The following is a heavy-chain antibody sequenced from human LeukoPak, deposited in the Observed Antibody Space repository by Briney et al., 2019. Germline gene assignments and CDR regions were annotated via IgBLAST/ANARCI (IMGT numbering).Heavy chain of an antibody. V-gene: IGHV3-30*04. CDR1: GFTFSSYA. CDR3: ARAFEGRLVGATDY. CDR2: ISYDGSNK. Sequence: GGSLRLSCAASGFTFSSYAMHWVRQAPGKGLERVAVISYDGSNKYYADSVKGRFTISRDNSKNTLYLQMNSLRAEDTAVYYCARAFEGRLVGATDYWGQGTLVTVSS. D-gene: IGHD1-26*01. J-gene: IGHJ4*02.